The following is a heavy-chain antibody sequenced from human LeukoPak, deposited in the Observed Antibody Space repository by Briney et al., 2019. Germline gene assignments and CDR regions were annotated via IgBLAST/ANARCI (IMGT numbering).Heavy chain of an antibody. D-gene: IGHD3-22*01. J-gene: IGHJ6*02. CDR2: IYYSGST. CDR1: GGSISSSSYY. Sequence: SETLSLTCTVSGGSISSSSYYWGWIRQPPGKGLEWIGSIYYSGSTYYNPSLKSRVTISVDTSKNQFSLKLSSVTAADTAVYYCARHTTYYYDSSGYQPNPYYGMDVWGQGTTVTVSS. CDR3: ARHTTYYYDSSGYQPNPYYGMDV. V-gene: IGHV4-39*01.